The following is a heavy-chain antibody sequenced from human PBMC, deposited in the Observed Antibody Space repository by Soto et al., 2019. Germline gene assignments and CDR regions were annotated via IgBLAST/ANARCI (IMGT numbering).Heavy chain of an antibody. CDR1: GFTVSSNY. V-gene: IGHV3-53*01. CDR2: IYSGGST. CDR3: ARERLDYYYGMDV. Sequence: SLRLSCAASGFTVSSNYMSWVRQAPGKGLEWVSVIYSGGSTYYADSVKGRFTISRDNSKNTLYLQMNSLRAEDTAVYYCARERLDYYYGMDVWGQGTTVTVSS. J-gene: IGHJ6*02.